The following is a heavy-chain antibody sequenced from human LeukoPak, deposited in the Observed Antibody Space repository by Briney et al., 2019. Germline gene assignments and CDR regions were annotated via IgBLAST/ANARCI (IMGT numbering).Heavy chain of an antibody. CDR3: ARAYYYDSSGYLDY. CDR2: ISYDGSNK. D-gene: IGHD3-22*01. CDR1: GFTFSSYA. V-gene: IGHV3-30*04. Sequence: GGSLRLSCAASGFTFSSYAMHWVRQAPGKGLEWVAVISYDGSNKYYADSVKGRFTISRDNPKNTLYLQMNSLRAEDTAVYYCARAYYYDSSGYLDYWGQGALVTVSS. J-gene: IGHJ4*02.